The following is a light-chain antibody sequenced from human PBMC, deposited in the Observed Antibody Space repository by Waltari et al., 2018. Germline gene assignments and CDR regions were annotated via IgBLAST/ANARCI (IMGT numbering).Light chain of an antibody. CDR1: SGSISSNH. CDR2: EDN. CDR3: QSYDSSNHWV. V-gene: IGLV6-57*01. J-gene: IGLJ3*02. Sequence: NFMLTQPHSVSESPGRTVTISCTRSSGSISSNHVQLYRQRPGIPPTTVIFEDNQRPSGVPARFSGSIDSSSNSASLTISGLKPEDEADYYCQSYDSSNHWVFGGGTRLTVL.